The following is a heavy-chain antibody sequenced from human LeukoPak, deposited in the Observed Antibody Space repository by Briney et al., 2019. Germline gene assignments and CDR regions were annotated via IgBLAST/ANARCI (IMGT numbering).Heavy chain of an antibody. V-gene: IGHV1-69*06. J-gene: IGHJ4*02. Sequence: VASVKVSCKASGGTFSSYAISWVRQAPGQGLEWMGGIIPIFGTANYAQKFQGRVTITADRSTSTAYMELSSLRSEDTAVYYCARGGIVATTPCDYWGQGTLVTVSS. D-gene: IGHD5-12*01. CDR1: GGTFSSYA. CDR3: ARGGIVATTPCDY. CDR2: IIPIFGTA.